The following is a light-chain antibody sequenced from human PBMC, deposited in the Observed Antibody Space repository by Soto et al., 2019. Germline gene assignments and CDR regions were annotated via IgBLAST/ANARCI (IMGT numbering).Light chain of an antibody. CDR1: QSVSSY. J-gene: IGKJ5*01. V-gene: IGKV3-11*01. CDR3: QRRSNWPIT. Sequence: EIVLTQSPATLSLSPGERATLSCRASQSVSSYLAWYQQKPGQAPRLLIYDASNRATGIPARFSGSGSGTDFTLTISSLEPADIAVYYCQRRSNWPITFGQGTRLEIK. CDR2: DAS.